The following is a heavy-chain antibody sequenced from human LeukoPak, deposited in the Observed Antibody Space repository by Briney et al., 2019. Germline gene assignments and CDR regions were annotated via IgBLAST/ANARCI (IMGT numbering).Heavy chain of an antibody. CDR1: GYTLTELS. J-gene: IGHJ4*02. CDR3: ATGHGYYDSSGSFDY. Sequence: ASVTVSCKVSGYTLTELSMHWVRQAPGKGLEWMGGFDPEDGETIYAQKFQGRVTMTEDTSADTAHMELSSLRSEDTAVYYCATGHGYYDSSGSFDYWGQGTLVTVSS. CDR2: FDPEDGET. V-gene: IGHV1-24*01. D-gene: IGHD3-22*01.